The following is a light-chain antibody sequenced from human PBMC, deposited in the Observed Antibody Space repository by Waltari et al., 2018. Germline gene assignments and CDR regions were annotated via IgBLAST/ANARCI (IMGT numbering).Light chain of an antibody. CDR3: QQYNNWPPET. CDR1: PTIGIS. J-gene: IGKJ1*01. V-gene: IGKV3-15*01. CDR2: HAS. Sequence: ETVMTQSPATLSVSPGERATLSCRTSPTIGISLAWYQQKPCQAPRPRLYHASTRATGIPARFSGSGSWTEFTLTISSLQSEDVAVYYCQQYNNWPPETFGQGTKVEI.